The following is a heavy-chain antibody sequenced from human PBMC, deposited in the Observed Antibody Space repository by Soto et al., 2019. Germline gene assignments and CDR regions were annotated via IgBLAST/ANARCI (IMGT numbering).Heavy chain of an antibody. CDR2: IDYTGSI. CDR3: ARDDCGGSRCSYYYGMDV. Sequence: PSETLSLTCSVSGGSISSGDSFWSWIRQPPGKGLEWIGYIDYTGSIFYNPSLQSRVSISVDTSKNQFSLRLSSVTAADPAVYYCARDDCGGSRCSYYYGMDVWGQGTTVTVSS. V-gene: IGHV4-30-4*01. J-gene: IGHJ6*02. CDR1: GGSISSGDSF. D-gene: IGHD2-21*01.